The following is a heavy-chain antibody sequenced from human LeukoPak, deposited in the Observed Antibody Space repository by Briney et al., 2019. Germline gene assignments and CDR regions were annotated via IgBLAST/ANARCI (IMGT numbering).Heavy chain of an antibody. Sequence: ASVKVSCKASGYTFTSYGISWVRQAPGQGLEWTGWISAYNGNTNYAQKLQGRVTMTTDTSTSTAYMELRSLRSDDTAVYYCARHVPKTYYYDSSGFFFDYWGQGTLVTVSS. CDR3: ARHVPKTYYYDSSGFFFDY. CDR2: ISAYNGNT. V-gene: IGHV1-18*01. J-gene: IGHJ4*02. CDR1: GYTFTSYG. D-gene: IGHD3-22*01.